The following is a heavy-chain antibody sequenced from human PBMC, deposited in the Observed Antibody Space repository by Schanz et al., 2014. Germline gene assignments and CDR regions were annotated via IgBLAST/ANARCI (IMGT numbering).Heavy chain of an antibody. CDR1: GGSISSGSYY. D-gene: IGHD3-10*01. J-gene: IGHJ5*01. CDR3: ARDMVENWFDS. V-gene: IGHV4-61*02. CDR2: IYSTGST. Sequence: QVQLQESGPGLVKPSQTLSLTCTVSGGSISSGSYYWSWIRQPAGKGLEWIGRIYSTGSTNYNPSLKSRDTISKDTSKNQFSLKLTSVTAADTAVYYCARDMVENWFDSWGQGTLVTDSS.